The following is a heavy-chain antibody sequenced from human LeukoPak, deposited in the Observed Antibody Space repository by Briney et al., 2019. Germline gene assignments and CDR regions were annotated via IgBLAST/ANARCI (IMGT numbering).Heavy chain of an antibody. CDR3: AKEESQWLVRPGFDY. CDR2: ISYDGSNK. V-gene: IGHV3-30*18. J-gene: IGHJ4*02. Sequence: GGSLRLSCAASGFTFSSYGMQWVRQAPGKGLEWVAVISYDGSNKYYADSVKGRFTISRDNSKNTLYLQMNSLRAEDTAVYYCAKEESQWLVRPGFDYWGQGTLVTVSS. D-gene: IGHD6-19*01. CDR1: GFTFSSYG.